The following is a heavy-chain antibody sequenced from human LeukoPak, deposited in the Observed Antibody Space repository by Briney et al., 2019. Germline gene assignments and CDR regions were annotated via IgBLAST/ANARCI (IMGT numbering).Heavy chain of an antibody. Sequence: SETLSLTCTVSGFSISSYYWSWIRQPPGKGLEWIGYIYYSGSTNYNPSLKSRVTISVDTSKNRFSLKLSSVTAADTAVYYCAREKAGTTAPFDYWGQGTLVTVSS. V-gene: IGHV4-59*01. CDR2: IYYSGST. D-gene: IGHD1-7*01. J-gene: IGHJ4*02. CDR1: GFSISSYY. CDR3: AREKAGTTAPFDY.